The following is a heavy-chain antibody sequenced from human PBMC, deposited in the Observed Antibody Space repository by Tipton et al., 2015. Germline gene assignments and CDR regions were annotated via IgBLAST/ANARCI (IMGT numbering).Heavy chain of an antibody. D-gene: IGHD2-8*02. J-gene: IGHJ5*02. CDR3: AKEGILCCVNWFDP. CDR1: GFTFSSYA. CDR2: ISGSGGNT. V-gene: IGHV3-23*01. Sequence: SLRLSCAASGFTFSSYAMSWVRQSPGKGLERVSAISGSGGNTYYADSVKGRFTISRDSSKNTLYLQMNSLRAEDTAVYYCAKEGILCCVNWFDPWGQGTLVTVST.